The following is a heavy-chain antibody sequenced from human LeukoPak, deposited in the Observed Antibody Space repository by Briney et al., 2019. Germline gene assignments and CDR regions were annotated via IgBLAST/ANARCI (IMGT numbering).Heavy chain of an antibody. CDR2: IKSKGDGETT. Sequence: PGGSLRLPYAASGFTFTNGWMTWVRQAPGKGLEWVSRIKSKGDGETTDYGAPVKGRFTMSRDDSKATLYLQMNFLQAEDTAVYYCATDLGLTMIRGVIVHWGQGALVIVSS. CDR3: ATDLGLTMIRGVIVH. D-gene: IGHD3-10*01. J-gene: IGHJ4*02. V-gene: IGHV3-15*01. CDR1: GFTFTNGW.